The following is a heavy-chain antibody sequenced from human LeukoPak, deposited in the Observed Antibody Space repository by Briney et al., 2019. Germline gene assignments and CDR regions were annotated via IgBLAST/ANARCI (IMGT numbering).Heavy chain of an antibody. Sequence: PGGSLRLSCAASGFTFSSYAMSWVRQAPGKGLEWVSAISGSGGSTYDADSVKGRFTISRDNSKNTLYLQMNSLRAEDTAVYYCAKDSYYDILAGPPYDPWGQGTLVTVSS. CDR1: GFTFSSYA. J-gene: IGHJ5*02. CDR2: ISGSGGST. CDR3: AKDSYYDILAGPPYDP. V-gene: IGHV3-23*01. D-gene: IGHD3-9*01.